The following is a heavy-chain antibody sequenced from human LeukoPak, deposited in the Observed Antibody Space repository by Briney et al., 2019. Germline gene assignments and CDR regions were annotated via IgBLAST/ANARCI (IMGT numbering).Heavy chain of an antibody. V-gene: IGHV3-23*01. CDR2: ISGSGGST. J-gene: IGHJ4*02. CDR1: GFTFTDYA. Sequence: GGSLRLSCAASGFTFTDYAMNWVRQAPGKGLEWLSAISGSGGSTYYADSIQGRFTISRDNSKNTLYLQMNSLRAEDTAIYYCAKGGNYYDSSASDYTGRGCYYGNDWGQGTLVTVSS. CDR3: AKGGNYYDSSASDYTGRGCYYGND. D-gene: IGHD3-22*01.